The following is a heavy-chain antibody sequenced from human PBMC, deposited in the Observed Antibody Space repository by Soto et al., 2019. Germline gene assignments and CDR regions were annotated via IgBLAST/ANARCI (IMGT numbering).Heavy chain of an antibody. CDR3: ARDKDRQQLGSNSYYGIDV. Sequence: QVQLVQSGAEVKKPGSSVTVSCKASGGTFGNSAISWVRQAPGQGLEWMGGIIPIFSTPDYAQKLQGRVTITADESTTTAYMELTSLKSEDTAVYYCARDKDRQQLGSNSYYGIDVWGQGTTVTVSS. D-gene: IGHD6-13*01. CDR1: GGTFGNSA. CDR2: IIPIFSTP. J-gene: IGHJ6*02. V-gene: IGHV1-69*12.